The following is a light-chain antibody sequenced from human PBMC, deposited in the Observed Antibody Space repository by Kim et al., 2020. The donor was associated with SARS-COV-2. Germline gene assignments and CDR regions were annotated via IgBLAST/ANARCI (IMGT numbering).Light chain of an antibody. CDR3: NSRYSNDNVV. CDR1: SLRSYY. V-gene: IGLV3-19*01. J-gene: IGLJ2*01. Sequence: SSELTQDPAVSVALGQTVRITCQGDSLRSYYATWYQQKPGQAPILVIYGKNNRPSGIPDRFSGSSSGNTASLTITGTQAGAEADYYCNSRYSNDNVVFGG. CDR2: GKN.